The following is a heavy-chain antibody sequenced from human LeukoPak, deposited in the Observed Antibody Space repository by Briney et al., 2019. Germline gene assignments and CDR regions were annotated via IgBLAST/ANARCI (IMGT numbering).Heavy chain of an antibody. CDR1: GFTFSSYA. J-gene: IGHJ4*02. D-gene: IGHD3-22*01. CDR3: ARATVDSSGYYYVFYFDY. CDR2: INHSGST. Sequence: GSLRLSCAASGFTFSSYAMHWVRQPPGKGLEWIGEINHSGSTSYNPSLKSRVTISVDTSKNQFSLKLTSVTAADTAVYYCARATVDSSGYYYVFYFDYWGQGTLVTVSS. V-gene: IGHV4-34*01.